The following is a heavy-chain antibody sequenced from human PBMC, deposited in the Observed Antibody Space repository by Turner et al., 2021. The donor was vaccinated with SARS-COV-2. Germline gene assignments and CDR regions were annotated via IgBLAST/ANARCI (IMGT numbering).Heavy chain of an antibody. V-gene: IGHV3-21*01. Sequence: EVQLLESGGGLVQPGGSLRLSCSASGFTLSSYAMSWVRQAPGKGLEWVSSISSSSSDIYYAESVKGRFTISRDNAKNSLYLQMNSLRAEDTAVYYCSRGTYYYDSSVYSGTNWFDPWGQGTLVTVSS. CDR3: SRGTYYYDSSVYSGTNWFDP. D-gene: IGHD3-22*01. CDR1: GFTLSSYA. J-gene: IGHJ5*02. CDR2: ISSSSSDI.